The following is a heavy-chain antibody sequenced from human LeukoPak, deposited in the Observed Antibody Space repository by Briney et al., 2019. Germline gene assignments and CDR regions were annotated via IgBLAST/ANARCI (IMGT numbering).Heavy chain of an antibody. Sequence: SETLSLTCAVSGYSISSGYYWGWIRQPPGKGLEWIGSIYDSGSTYYNPSLKSRVTISVDTSKNQFSLKLSSVTAADTAVYYCARVTRGMTYYYGSGSYSDYYYYYMDVWGKGTTVTVSS. CDR1: GYSISSGYY. CDR2: IYDSGST. CDR3: ARVTRGMTYYYGSGSYSDYYYYYMDV. V-gene: IGHV4-38-2*01. J-gene: IGHJ6*03. D-gene: IGHD3-10*01.